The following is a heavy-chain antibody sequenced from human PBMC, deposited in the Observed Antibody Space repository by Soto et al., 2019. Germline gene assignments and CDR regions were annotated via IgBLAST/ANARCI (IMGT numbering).Heavy chain of an antibody. Sequence: ASVKVACKVSGYTLTELSMHWVRQAPGKGLEWMGGFDPEDGETIYAQKFQGRVTMTEDTSTDTAYMELSSLRSEDTAVYYCATRAPGASILELSMSDAFDIWGEGTMFTV. CDR2: FDPEDGET. CDR1: GYTLTELS. CDR3: ATRAPGASILELSMSDAFDI. J-gene: IGHJ3*02. D-gene: IGHD3-3*01. V-gene: IGHV1-24*01.